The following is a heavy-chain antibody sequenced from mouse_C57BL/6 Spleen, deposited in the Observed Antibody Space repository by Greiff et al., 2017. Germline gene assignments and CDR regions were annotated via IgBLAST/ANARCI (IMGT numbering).Heavy chain of an antibody. V-gene: IGHV1-42*01. CDR1: GYSFTGYY. CDR2: INPSTGGT. Sequence: EVQLQQSGPELVKPGASVKISCKASGYSFTGYYMNWVKQSPEKSLEWIGEINPSTGGTTYNQKFKAKATLTVDKSSSTAYMQLKRLTSEDSAVYYCARQGSGWDDYWGQGTTLTVSS. D-gene: IGHD4-1*01. J-gene: IGHJ2*01. CDR3: ARQGSGWDDY.